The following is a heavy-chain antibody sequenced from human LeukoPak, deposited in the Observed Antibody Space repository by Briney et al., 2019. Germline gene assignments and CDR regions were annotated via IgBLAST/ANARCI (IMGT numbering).Heavy chain of an antibody. V-gene: IGHV3-30-3*01. J-gene: IGHJ5*02. CDR1: GFTFSSYA. CDR3: ARDRFLEWGNWFAP. CDR2: TSYDGSNN. D-gene: IGHD3-3*01. Sequence: PGRSLRLSCAASGFTFSSYAMHWVRQAPGKGLEWVAGTSYDGSNNYYADSAKSRFTISRDNSKNTLYLQMNSLTAEDTAVYYCARDRFLEWGNWFAPWGQGTLVTVSS.